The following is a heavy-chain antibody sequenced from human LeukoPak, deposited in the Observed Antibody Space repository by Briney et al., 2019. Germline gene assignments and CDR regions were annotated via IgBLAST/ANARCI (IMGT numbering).Heavy chain of an antibody. CDR1: GFTFSANA. Sequence: QSGGSLRLSCGASGFTFSANALSWVRQAPGKGLEWVSYISSSGSMLHYADSVEGRFTISRDNAKNSLYLQMSSLRVEDTAVYYCTRRPYSSSWYYFDYWGQGTLVTVSS. CDR2: ISSSGSML. CDR3: TRRPYSSSWYYFDY. J-gene: IGHJ4*02. D-gene: IGHD6-13*01. V-gene: IGHV3-48*04.